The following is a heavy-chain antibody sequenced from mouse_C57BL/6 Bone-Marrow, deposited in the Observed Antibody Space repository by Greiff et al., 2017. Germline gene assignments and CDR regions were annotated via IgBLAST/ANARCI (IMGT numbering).Heavy chain of an antibody. D-gene: IGHD1-1*01. CDR3: ARHEDRDTTVVARAMDY. J-gene: IGHJ4*01. CDR1: GYTFTEYT. Sequence: QVQLQQSGAELVKPGASVKLSCKASGYTFTEYTIHWVKQRSGQGLEWIGWFYPGSGSIKYNEKFKDKATLTADKSSSTVYMELSRLTSEDSAVYFCARHEDRDTTVVARAMDYWGQGTSVTVSS. CDR2: FYPGSGSI. V-gene: IGHV1-62-2*01.